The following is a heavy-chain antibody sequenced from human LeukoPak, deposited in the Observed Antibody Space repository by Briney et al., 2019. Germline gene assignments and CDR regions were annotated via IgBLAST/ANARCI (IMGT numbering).Heavy chain of an antibody. CDR1: GIIFSNYW. V-gene: IGHV3-9*03. J-gene: IGHJ4*02. CDR3: AKGLVGSSIADFFDY. CDR2: ISWNSGSI. Sequence: GGSLRLSCAASGIIFSNYWMHWVRQAPGKGLEWVSGISWNSGSIGYADSVKGRFTISRDNAKNSLYLQMNSLRGEDMALYYCAKGLVGSSIADFFDYWGQGILVTVSS. D-gene: IGHD6-6*01.